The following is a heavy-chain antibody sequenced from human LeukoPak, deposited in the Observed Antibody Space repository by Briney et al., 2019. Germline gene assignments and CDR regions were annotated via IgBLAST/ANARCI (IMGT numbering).Heavy chain of an antibody. J-gene: IGHJ4*02. CDR2: IIPIFGTA. CDR1: GGTFSSYA. Sequence: SVKVSCKAPGGTFSSYAISWVRQAPGQGLEWMGGIIPIFGTANYAQKFQGRVTITADESTSTAYMELSSLRSEDTAVYYCARGQPHYYDSSAFDYWGQGTLVTVSS. D-gene: IGHD3-22*01. CDR3: ARGQPHYYDSSAFDY. V-gene: IGHV1-69*13.